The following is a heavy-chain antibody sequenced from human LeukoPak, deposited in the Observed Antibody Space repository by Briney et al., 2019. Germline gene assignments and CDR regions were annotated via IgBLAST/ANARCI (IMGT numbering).Heavy chain of an antibody. D-gene: IGHD2-15*01. CDR1: GYTFTNYW. V-gene: IGHV5-51*01. J-gene: IGHJ4*02. Sequence: GASLKISCKASGYTFTNYWIGWVRHPPGKGLEWMGIIHPGDSDTRYRTSFQGQVTMSVDESTSTAYLHWTSLKASDTAIYYCARHAGYCTGGKCYSFYYFDYWGQGTLVTVSS. CDR3: ARHAGYCTGGKCYSFYYFDY. CDR2: IHPGDSDT.